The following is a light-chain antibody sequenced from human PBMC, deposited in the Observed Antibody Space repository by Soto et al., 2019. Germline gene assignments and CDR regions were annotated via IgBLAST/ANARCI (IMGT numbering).Light chain of an antibody. CDR3: QQYGSSIT. CDR1: QSVSSSY. Sequence: EIVMTQSPSTLSVSPGERATLSCRASQSVSSSYLACYQQKPGQAPRLLIYGASTRATGIPARFSGSGSGTDFTLTISRLEPEDFAVYYCQQYGSSITFRPGTKWIS. CDR2: GAS. V-gene: IGKV3-20*01. J-gene: IGKJ3*01.